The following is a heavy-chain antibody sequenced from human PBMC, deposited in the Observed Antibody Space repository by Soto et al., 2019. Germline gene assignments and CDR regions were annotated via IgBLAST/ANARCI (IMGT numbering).Heavy chain of an antibody. CDR3: ARVGYCSSTSCLLHYYMDV. J-gene: IGHJ6*03. CDR1: GFTFSSYW. Sequence: GGSLRLSCAASGFTFSSYWMSWVRQAPGKGLEWVANIKQDGSEKYYVDSVKGRFTISRDNAKNSLYLQMNSLRAEDTAVYYCARVGYCSSTSCLLHYYMDVWGKGTTVTVSS. V-gene: IGHV3-7*01. CDR2: IKQDGSEK. D-gene: IGHD2-2*01.